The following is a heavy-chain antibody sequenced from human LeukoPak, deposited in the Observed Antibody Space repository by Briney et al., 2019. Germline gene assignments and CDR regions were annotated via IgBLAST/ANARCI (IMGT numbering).Heavy chain of an antibody. V-gene: IGHV3-7*01. D-gene: IGHD4/OR15-4a*01. CDR2: IKQNGSEK. Sequence: GGSLRLSCAASGFTFSSYWMSWVRQAPGKGLEWVANIKQNGSEKYYVDSVKGRFTISRDNARNSLFLQMNSLRAEDTAVYYCARELKDYYYMDVWGKGTTVTVSS. CDR1: GFTFSSYW. CDR3: ARELKDYYYMDV. J-gene: IGHJ6*03.